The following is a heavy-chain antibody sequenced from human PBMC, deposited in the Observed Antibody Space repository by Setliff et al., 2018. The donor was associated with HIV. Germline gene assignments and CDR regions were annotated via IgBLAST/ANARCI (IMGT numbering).Heavy chain of an antibody. Sequence: GESLKSSCKASGYNFANYWIGWVRQRPGKGLEWMGIIYPGDSDTKYSPSFQGQVSISADKSTSTAFLQWISLKASDTATYYCSRQPSGFLNPKDSFDFWGQGTRVTVSS. CDR3: SRQPSGFLNPKDSFDF. CDR1: GYNFANYW. V-gene: IGHV5-51*01. J-gene: IGHJ3*01. CDR2: IYPGDSDT.